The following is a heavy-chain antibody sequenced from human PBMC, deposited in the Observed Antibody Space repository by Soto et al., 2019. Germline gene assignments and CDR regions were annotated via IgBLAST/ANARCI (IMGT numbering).Heavy chain of an antibody. CDR3: ASIDCSSTSCRLDV. D-gene: IGHD2-2*01. J-gene: IGHJ6*04. CDR2: IYYSGST. V-gene: IGHV4-31*11. Sequence: SETLSLTCAVSSGSISSSNWWSWIRQHPGKGLEWIGYIYYSGSTYYNPSLKSRVTISVDTSKNQFSLKLSSVTAADTAVYYCASIDCSSTSCRLDVWGKGTTVTVSS. CDR1: SGSISSSNW.